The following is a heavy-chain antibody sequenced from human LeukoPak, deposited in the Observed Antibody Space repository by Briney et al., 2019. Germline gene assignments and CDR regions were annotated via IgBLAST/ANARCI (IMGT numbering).Heavy chain of an antibody. V-gene: IGHV3-11*01. CDR3: VRDDGIGLDAFDV. CDR2: ISSSGSTI. J-gene: IGHJ3*01. Sequence: GGSLRLSCAASGFTFSDYYMSWIRQAPGKGLEWVSHISSSGSTIYNADSVKGRFTISRDNAKNSLYLQMNSLRAEDTAVYYCVRDDGIGLDAFDVWSPGTMVTVSS. D-gene: IGHD1-14*01. CDR1: GFTFSDYY.